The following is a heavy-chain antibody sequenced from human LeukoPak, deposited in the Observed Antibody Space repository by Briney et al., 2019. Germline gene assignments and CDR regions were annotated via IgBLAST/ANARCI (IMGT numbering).Heavy chain of an antibody. Sequence: GESLKISCKGSGYSFTSYWIGWARQMPGKGLEWMGIIYPGDSDTRYSPSFQGQVTISADKSISTAYLQWSSLKASDTAMYYCARIFYCGGDCFGGFFDYWGQGTLVTVSS. CDR3: ARIFYCGGDCFGGFFDY. CDR1: GYSFTSYW. CDR2: IYPGDSDT. J-gene: IGHJ4*02. V-gene: IGHV5-51*01. D-gene: IGHD2-21*02.